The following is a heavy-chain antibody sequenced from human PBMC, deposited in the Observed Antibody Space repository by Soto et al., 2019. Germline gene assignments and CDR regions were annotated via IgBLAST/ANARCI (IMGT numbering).Heavy chain of an antibody. Sequence: QVQLVESGGGVVQPGTSVRVSCVGSGFTFRSYVIHWVRQAPGKGLEWVALTSYDGTAKYYDNSVRGRFTISRDNSRNTVDLQMDSLRLEDTALYYCARWGTTGGLDVWGQGTLVSVSS. D-gene: IGHD3-16*01. CDR2: TSYDGTAK. CDR3: ARWGTTGGLDV. J-gene: IGHJ1*01. CDR1: GFTFRSYV. V-gene: IGHV3-30*06.